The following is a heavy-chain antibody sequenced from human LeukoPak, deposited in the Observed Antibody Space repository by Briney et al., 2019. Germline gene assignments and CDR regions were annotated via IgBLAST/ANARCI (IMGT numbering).Heavy chain of an antibody. V-gene: IGHV3-9*01. D-gene: IGHD3-22*01. CDR3: AKGDDSSGIDY. Sequence: GGSLRLSCAASGFTFDDYAMHWVRQAPGKGLEWVSGISWNSGSIGYADSVKGRFTISRDNAKNSLYLQMNSLRAEDTAVYYCAKGDDSSGIDYWGQGTLVTVSS. J-gene: IGHJ4*02. CDR1: GFTFDDYA. CDR2: ISWNSGSI.